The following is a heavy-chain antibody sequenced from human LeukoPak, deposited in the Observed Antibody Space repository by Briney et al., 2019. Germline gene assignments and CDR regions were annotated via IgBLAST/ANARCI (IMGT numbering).Heavy chain of an antibody. D-gene: IGHD3-16*02. CDR1: GFTFSSYG. CDR2: ISGSGGST. J-gene: IGHJ5*02. CDR3: VKDSFVTRRFDP. V-gene: IGHV3-23*01. Sequence: GGSLRLSCVASGFTFSSYGMSWVRQAPGKGLEWVSAISGSGGSTYYADSVKGRFTISRDNSRNTLYLQMNSLRAEDTAVYYCVKDSFVTRRFDPWGQGTLVTVSS.